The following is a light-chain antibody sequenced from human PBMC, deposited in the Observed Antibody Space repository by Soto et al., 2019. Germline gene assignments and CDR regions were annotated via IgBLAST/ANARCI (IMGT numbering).Light chain of an antibody. V-gene: IGLV2-14*01. J-gene: IGLJ2*01. Sequence: QSPLTQPASVSGSPGQSITISCTGTSSDVGGYNYVSWYQQHPGKAPKLMIYDVTNRPSGVSNRFSGSKSGNTASLTISGLQAEDEADYYCGSYTRSSTLSVVFGGGTKLTVL. CDR1: SSDVGGYNY. CDR2: DVT. CDR3: GSYTRSSTLSVV.